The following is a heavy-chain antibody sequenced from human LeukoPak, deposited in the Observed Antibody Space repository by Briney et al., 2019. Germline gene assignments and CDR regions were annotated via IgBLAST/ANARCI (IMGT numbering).Heavy chain of an antibody. D-gene: IGHD3-22*01. CDR3: ARGVEGYYYDSSGYYPFDY. CDR1: GYTLTELS. CDR2: IIPIFGTA. J-gene: IGHJ4*02. V-gene: IGHV1-69*13. Sequence: SVKVSCKVSGYTLTELSMHWVRQAPGQGLEWMGGIIPIFGTANYAQKFQGRVTITADESTSTAYMELSSLRSEDTAVYYCARGVEGYYYDSSGYYPFDYWGQGTLVTASS.